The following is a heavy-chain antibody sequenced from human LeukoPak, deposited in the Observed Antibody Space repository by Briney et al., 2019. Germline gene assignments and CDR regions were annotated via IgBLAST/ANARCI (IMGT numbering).Heavy chain of an antibody. D-gene: IGHD5-18*01. J-gene: IGHJ4*02. Sequence: ASVKVSCKASGYTFTGYYMHWVRQAPGQGLEWMGWINPNSGGTNYAQKFQGRVTMTRDTSISTAYMELSRLRSDDTAVYYCARAVGYSYGFDYWGQGTLVTASS. CDR1: GYTFTGYY. CDR2: INPNSGGT. CDR3: ARAVGYSYGFDY. V-gene: IGHV1-2*02.